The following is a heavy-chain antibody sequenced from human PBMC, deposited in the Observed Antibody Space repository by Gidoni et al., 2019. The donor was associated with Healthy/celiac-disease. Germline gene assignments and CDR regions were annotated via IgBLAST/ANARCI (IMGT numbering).Heavy chain of an antibody. CDR2: IYYSGST. J-gene: IGHJ4*02. CDR1: GDSISSGGYY. D-gene: IGHD3-3*01. V-gene: IGHV4-31*03. Sequence: QVHLQESGPGLVKPSQTLSLTFTVAGDSISSGGYYWSWIRQHPGKGLEWIGYIYYSGSTYYNPSLKSRVTISVDTSKNQFSLNLSSVTAADTAVYYCARDRQGVTPDYWGQGTLVTVSS. CDR3: ARDRQGVTPDY.